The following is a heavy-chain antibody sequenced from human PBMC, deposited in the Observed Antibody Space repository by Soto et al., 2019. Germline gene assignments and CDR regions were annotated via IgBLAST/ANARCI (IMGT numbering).Heavy chain of an antibody. CDR1: GFTLSNYG. J-gene: IGHJ5*02. V-gene: IGHV3-33*01. Sequence: QVQLVESGGGVVQPGRSLTLSCVASGFTLSNYGMHWVRQAPGKGLEWVAVIWYDGTATYSVDSVKGRFSISRDNAKNKLFLQLSSLRAEDTAVYYCARHVCSSVSSRWFDTWGQGTLVTVSS. D-gene: IGHD2-21*01. CDR2: IWYDGTAT. CDR3: ARHVCSSVSSRWFDT.